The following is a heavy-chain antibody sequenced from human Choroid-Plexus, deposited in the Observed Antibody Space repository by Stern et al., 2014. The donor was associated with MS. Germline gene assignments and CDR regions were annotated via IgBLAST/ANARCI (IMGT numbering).Heavy chain of an antibody. Sequence: VQLVESGGGVAQPGRPLILSCAASGFTFSNFGMHWVRQAPGKGLEWVAIISYDGSDKYYADSVKGRFTIFRDNSKNTLYMHMNSLRSEDTAVYYFAKDLQWSTSXXXXWGQGSLVTVSS. V-gene: IGHV3-30*18. CDR2: ISYDGSDK. CDR1: GFTFSNFG. CDR3: AKDLQWSTSXXXX. J-gene: IGHJ4*02. D-gene: IGHD2-15*01.